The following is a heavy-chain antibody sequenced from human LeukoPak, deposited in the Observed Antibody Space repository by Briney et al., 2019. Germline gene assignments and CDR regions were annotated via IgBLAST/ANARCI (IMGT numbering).Heavy chain of an antibody. CDR3: ARARVRGHRHKAGDNWFDP. D-gene: IGHD3-10*01. CDR1: GGSFSGYY. Sequence: SETLSLTCAVYGGSFSGYYWSWIRQPPGKGLEWIGEINPSGSTTYNPSLKSRVTISVDTSKNQFSLKLSSVTAADTAVYYCARARVRGHRHKAGDNWFDPWGQGTLVTVSS. V-gene: IGHV4-34*01. J-gene: IGHJ5*02. CDR2: INPSGST.